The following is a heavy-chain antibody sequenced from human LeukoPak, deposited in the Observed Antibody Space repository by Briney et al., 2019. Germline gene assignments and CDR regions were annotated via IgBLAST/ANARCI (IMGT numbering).Heavy chain of an antibody. CDR1: ASIFTTYW. V-gene: IGHV5-51*01. J-gene: IGHJ3*02. CDR3: ARRYYYDSSGLKDAFDI. CDR2: IYPGDSDT. Sequence: PGASVKISCKGSASIFTTYWIGWVRQLPGKGLEWMGIIYPGDSDTRYSPSFQGQVTISADKSISTAYLQWSSLKASDTAMYYCARRYYYDSSGLKDAFDIWGQGTMVTVSS. D-gene: IGHD3-22*01.